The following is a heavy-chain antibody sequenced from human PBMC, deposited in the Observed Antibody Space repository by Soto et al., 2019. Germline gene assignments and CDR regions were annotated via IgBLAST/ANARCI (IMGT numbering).Heavy chain of an antibody. CDR2: VYHNRGA. CDR1: GYSISSGYY. CDR3: ARDRDTSGWDFDY. J-gene: IGHJ4*02. D-gene: IGHD6-19*01. V-gene: IGHV4-38-2*02. Sequence: ETLSLTCAVSGYSISSGYYWGWIRQPPGKGLEWIGTVYHNRGAYYNPSLKSRVTISVDTSKNQFSLRLTSVTAADSAVYFCARDRDTSGWDFDYWGQGTLVTVSS.